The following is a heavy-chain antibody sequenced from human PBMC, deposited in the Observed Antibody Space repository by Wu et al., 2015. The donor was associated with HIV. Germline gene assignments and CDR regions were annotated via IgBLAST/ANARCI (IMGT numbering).Heavy chain of an antibody. V-gene: IGHV1-69*05. CDR1: GGTFSSYA. CDR2: IIPIFGTA. Sequence: QVQLVQSGAEVKKPGSSVKVSCKASGGTFSSYAISWVRQAPGQGLEWMGGIIPIFGTANYAQKFQGRVTITTDESTSTAYMELSSLRSEDTAVYYCARYYGSGSYYTHYYYYYGMDVWGQGTTVTVSS. J-gene: IGHJ6*02. D-gene: IGHD3-10*01. CDR3: ARYYGSGSYYTHYYYYYGMDV.